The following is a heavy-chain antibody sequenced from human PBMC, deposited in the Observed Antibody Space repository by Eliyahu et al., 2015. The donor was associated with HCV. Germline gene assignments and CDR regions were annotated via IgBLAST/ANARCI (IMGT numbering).Heavy chain of an antibody. V-gene: IGHV4-59*01. CDR3: ASGGGGIAVAGTGGWFDP. CDR1: GGSITAYC. D-gene: IGHD6-19*01. Sequence: QVQLQESGPGLVKPSETLSLXCTVPGGSITAYCWSWIRQPPGKGLEWIGYIXYSGXTNSNPSLKSRVTISLDTSKNQFSLNLTSVTAADTAVYYCASGGGGIAVAGTGGWFDPWGQGALVTVSS. J-gene: IGHJ5*02. CDR2: IXYSGXT.